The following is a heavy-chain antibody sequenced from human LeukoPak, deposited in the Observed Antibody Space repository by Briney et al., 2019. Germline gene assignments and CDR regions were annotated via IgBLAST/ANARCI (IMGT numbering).Heavy chain of an antibody. CDR2: ISNSGGSK. V-gene: IGHV3-23*01. Sequence: GGSLRLSCAAYGFTFSNHAMSWVRQAPGQGLVWVSTISNSGGSKLYAGSVKGRFTISTDTSNHTIYLQMHTLRVDDTAIYFCAKARYDFWSAKGDWGQGTLVTVSS. D-gene: IGHD3-3*01. CDR3: AKARYDFWSAKGD. CDR1: GFTFSNHA. J-gene: IGHJ4*02.